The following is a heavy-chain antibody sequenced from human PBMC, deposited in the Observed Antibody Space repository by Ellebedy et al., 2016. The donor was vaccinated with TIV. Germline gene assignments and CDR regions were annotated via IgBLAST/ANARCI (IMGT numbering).Heavy chain of an antibody. CDR3: ARDPRGGGDYGDNSFDP. Sequence: GESLKISCAASGFTVSTYFMNWVRQTPGKGLEWVSVIYNDGGTNYTDSVKGRFTISRDSSKNTLYLQMNSLRVEDTAVYYCARDPRGGGDYGDNSFDPWGQGTLVTVSS. V-gene: IGHV3-66*01. D-gene: IGHD4-17*01. J-gene: IGHJ5*02. CDR2: IYNDGGT. CDR1: GFTVSTYF.